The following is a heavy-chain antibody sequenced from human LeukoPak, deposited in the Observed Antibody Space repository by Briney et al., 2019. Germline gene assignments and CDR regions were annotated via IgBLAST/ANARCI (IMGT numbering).Heavy chain of an antibody. D-gene: IGHD4-17*01. Sequence: GGSLRLSCAASGFAFSSYAMSWVRQAPGKGLEWVSAISGTGGSTYYADSVKGRFTISRDSSKNTLYLQMNSLRAEDTAVYYCAKDYYGDYTQPGDSWGQGTLVTVSS. V-gene: IGHV3-23*01. CDR2: ISGTGGST. CDR1: GFAFSSYA. CDR3: AKDYYGDYTQPGDS. J-gene: IGHJ4*02.